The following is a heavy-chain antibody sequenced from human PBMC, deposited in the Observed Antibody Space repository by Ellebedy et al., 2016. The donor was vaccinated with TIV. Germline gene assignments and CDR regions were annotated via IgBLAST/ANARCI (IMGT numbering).Heavy chain of an antibody. CDR2: IYYSGET. Sequence: MPSETLSLTCAVYGGSFSGYSWSWIRQSPGKGLEWIGSIYYSGETFYNPSLKSRATVSSEKSMNRFSLRLTSVTAADTAVYYCARLRVGASMPTDYWGPGTLVTVSS. CDR3: ARLRVGASMPTDY. CDR1: GGSFSGYS. V-gene: IGHV4-34*09. D-gene: IGHD1-26*01. J-gene: IGHJ4*01.